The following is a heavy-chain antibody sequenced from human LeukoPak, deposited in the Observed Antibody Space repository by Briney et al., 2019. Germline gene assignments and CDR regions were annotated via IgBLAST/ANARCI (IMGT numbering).Heavy chain of an antibody. D-gene: IGHD6-19*01. CDR2: ISYDGSNK. CDR1: GFTFSSYG. CDR3: AKDQVYSSGWERVEWYFDL. Sequence: PGRSLRLSCAASGFTFSSYGMHWVRQAPGKGLEWVAVISYDGSNKYYADSVKGRFTISRDNSKNTLYLQMNSLRAEDTGVYYCAKDQVYSSGWERVEWYFDLWGRGTLVSVSS. J-gene: IGHJ2*01. V-gene: IGHV3-30*18.